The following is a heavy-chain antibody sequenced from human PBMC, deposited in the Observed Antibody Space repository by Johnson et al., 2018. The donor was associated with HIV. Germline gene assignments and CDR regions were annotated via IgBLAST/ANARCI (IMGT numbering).Heavy chain of an antibody. J-gene: IGHJ3*02. Sequence: VLLVESGGGLVQPGGSLRLSCAASGFSFDDYAMHWVRQVPGKGLEWVSGISWNGGGTGYVDSVTGRFTISRDNAKNSLYLQMNSLRAEDTAVYYCAKSPGKDHGGNSGGIDIWGQGTMVTVSS. CDR3: AKSPGKDHGGNSGGIDI. D-gene: IGHD4-23*01. CDR1: GFSFDDYA. V-gene: IGHV3-9*01. CDR2: ISWNGGGT.